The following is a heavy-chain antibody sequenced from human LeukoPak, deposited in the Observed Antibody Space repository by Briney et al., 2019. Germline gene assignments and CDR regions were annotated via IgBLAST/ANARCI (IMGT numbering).Heavy chain of an antibody. D-gene: IGHD3-3*01. CDR1: GFTVSSNY. Sequence: GGSLRLSCAASGFTVSSNYMSWVRQAPGKGLEWVSVIYSGGSTYYADSVKGRFTISRDNSKNTLYLQMNSLRAEDMAVYYCARAPREWLLGYHFEYWGQGTLVTVSS. V-gene: IGHV3-66*01. CDR3: ARAPREWLLGYHFEY. CDR2: IYSGGST. J-gene: IGHJ4*02.